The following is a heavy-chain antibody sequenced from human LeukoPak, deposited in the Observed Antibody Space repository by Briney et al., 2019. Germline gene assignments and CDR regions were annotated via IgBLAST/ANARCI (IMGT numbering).Heavy chain of an antibody. Sequence: PSETLSLTCAVYGGSFSGYYWSWIRQPPGKGLEWIGEINHSGSTNYNPSLKSRVTISVDTSKNQFSLKLSSVTAADTAVYYCARDYYLPDYGMDVWGQGTTVTVSS. V-gene: IGHV4-34*01. J-gene: IGHJ6*02. CDR1: GGSFSGYY. D-gene: IGHD2/OR15-2a*01. CDR2: INHSGST. CDR3: ARDYYLPDYGMDV.